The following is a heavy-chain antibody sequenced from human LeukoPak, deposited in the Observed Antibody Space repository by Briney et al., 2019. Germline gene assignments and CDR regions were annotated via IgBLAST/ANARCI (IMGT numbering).Heavy chain of an antibody. CDR2: ISYTGST. CDR1: GGSISSYY. CDR3: ARYPMTYCSSSSCTDY. Sequence: PSETLSLTCTVSGGSISSYYWSWIRQPPGKGLEYLGYISYTGSTNYNPSLKSRVTLSVDTSKNQFSLKLSSVTAADTAVYYCARYPMTYCSSSSCTDYWGQGTLVTVSS. D-gene: IGHD2-2*01. V-gene: IGHV4-59*08. J-gene: IGHJ4*02.